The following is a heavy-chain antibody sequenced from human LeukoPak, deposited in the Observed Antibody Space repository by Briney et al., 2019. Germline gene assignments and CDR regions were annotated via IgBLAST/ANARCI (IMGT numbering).Heavy chain of an antibody. V-gene: IGHV4-34*01. Sequence: SETLSLTCAVYGGSFSGYYWSWIRQPPGKGLEWIGEINHSGSTNYNPSLKSRVTISVDTSKNQFSLKLSSVTAADTAVYYCARDIVVVPYYYMDVWGKGTTVTVSS. CDR1: GGSFSGYY. D-gene: IGHD2-2*01. CDR2: INHSGST. CDR3: ARDIVVVPYYYMDV. J-gene: IGHJ6*03.